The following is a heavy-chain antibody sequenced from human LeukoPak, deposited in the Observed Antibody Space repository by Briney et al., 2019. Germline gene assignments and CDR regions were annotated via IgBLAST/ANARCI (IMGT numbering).Heavy chain of an antibody. CDR1: GGSINSDY. V-gene: IGHV4-4*07. Sequence: SETLSLTCTVSGGSINSDYWSWIRQPAGKGLEWIGRIYTSGSANYNPSLKSRVTMSVDTSKNQFSLRLSSVTAADTAVYYCSRGDHDYWGQGTLVTVSS. J-gene: IGHJ4*02. CDR3: SRGDHDY. CDR2: IYTSGSA.